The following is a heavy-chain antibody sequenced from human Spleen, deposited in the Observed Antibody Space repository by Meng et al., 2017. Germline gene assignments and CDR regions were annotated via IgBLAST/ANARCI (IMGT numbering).Heavy chain of an antibody. CDR3: TNDRLNH. CDR2: INTDGSTT. CDR1: GFTFSSYG. D-gene: IGHD1-1*01. J-gene: IGHJ1*01. V-gene: IGHV3-74*01. Sequence: VQLGGSGGGLVKPGGSLRLPCAASGFTFSSYGMHWVRQAPGKGLVWVSRINTDGSTTTYADSVKGRFTISRDNAKNTLYLQMNSLRAEDTAVYYCTNDRLNHWGQGTLVTVSS.